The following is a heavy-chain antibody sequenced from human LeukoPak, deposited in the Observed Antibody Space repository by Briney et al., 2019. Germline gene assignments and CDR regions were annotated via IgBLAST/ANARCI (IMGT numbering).Heavy chain of an antibody. CDR2: MNPNSGNT. CDR1: GYTFTSYD. Sequence: ASVKVSCKASGYTFTSYDINWVRQATGQGLEWMGWMNPNSGNTGYAQKFQGRVTMTRNTSISTAHMELSSLRSEDTAVYYCARGKAGRGSHRHNWWFDPWGQGTLVTVSS. V-gene: IGHV1-8*01. J-gene: IGHJ5*02. CDR3: ARGKAGRGSHRHNWWFDP. D-gene: IGHD1-26*01.